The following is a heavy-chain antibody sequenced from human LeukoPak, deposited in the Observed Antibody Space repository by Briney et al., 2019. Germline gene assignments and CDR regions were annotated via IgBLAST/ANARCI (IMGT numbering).Heavy chain of an antibody. V-gene: IGHV3-23*01. CDR2: ISGSGGST. Sequence: GGSLRLSCAASGFTFSSYDMHWVRQAPGKGLEWVSGISGSGGSTNYADSVKGRFTISRDNSKSTLYLQMNSLRAEDMAVYYCAKGPGYYYFDYWGQGTLVTVSS. D-gene: IGHD3-22*01. CDR1: GFTFSSYD. J-gene: IGHJ4*02. CDR3: AKGPGYYYFDY.